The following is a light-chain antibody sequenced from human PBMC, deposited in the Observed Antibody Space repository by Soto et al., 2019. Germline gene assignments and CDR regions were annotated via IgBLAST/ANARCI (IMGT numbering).Light chain of an antibody. Sequence: QASMTEPSSWSGSPGQSITISCTGTSSDVGGYNYVSWYQQHPGKAPKLMIYEVSNRPSGVSNRFSGSKSGNTASLTISGLQAEDEADYYCSSYTSSRTRVFGTGTKVTVL. CDR2: EVS. V-gene: IGLV2-14*01. CDR1: SSDVGGYNY. CDR3: SSYTSSRTRV. J-gene: IGLJ1*01.